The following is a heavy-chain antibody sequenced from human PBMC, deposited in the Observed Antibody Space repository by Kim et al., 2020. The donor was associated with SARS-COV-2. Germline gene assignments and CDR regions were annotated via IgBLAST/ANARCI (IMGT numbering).Heavy chain of an antibody. V-gene: IGHV4-59*08. CDR2: IYYSGST. Sequence: SETLSLTCTVSGGSISSYYWSWIRQPPGKGLEWIGYIYYSGSTNYNPSLKSRVTISVDTSKNQFSLKLSSVTAADTAVYYCARHRGNDRFDYWGQGTLVTVSS. J-gene: IGHJ4*02. D-gene: IGHD1-1*01. CDR3: ARHRGNDRFDY. CDR1: GGSISSYY.